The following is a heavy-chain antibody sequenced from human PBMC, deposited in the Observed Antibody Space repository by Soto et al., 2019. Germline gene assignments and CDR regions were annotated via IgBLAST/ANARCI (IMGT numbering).Heavy chain of an antibody. Sequence: QLQLQESGPGLVKPSETLSLTCTVSGGSISSSSYYWGWIRQPPGKGLEWSGGIYYSGSTYYNPSLQSRVTISVDTSKNQFSLKLSSVTAADPAVYYCARLSSTRTVVVPAAPYNWFDPWGQGTLVTVSS. CDR1: GGSISSSSYY. J-gene: IGHJ5*02. CDR2: IYYSGST. CDR3: ARLSSTRTVVVPAAPYNWFDP. D-gene: IGHD2-2*01. V-gene: IGHV4-39*01.